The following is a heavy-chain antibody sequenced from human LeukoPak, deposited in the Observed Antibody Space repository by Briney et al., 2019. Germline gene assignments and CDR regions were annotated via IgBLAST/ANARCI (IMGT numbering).Heavy chain of an antibody. CDR2: IYYSGNT. J-gene: IGHJ6*02. V-gene: IGHV4-39*07. CDR3: ARDPPPRYSYGYTDYYGMDV. D-gene: IGHD5-18*01. Sequence: PSETLSLTCTVSGGSISSSSYYWGWIRQSPGKGLEWIGSIYYSGNTYYNPSLKSRVTISVDTSKNQFSLKLSSVTAADTAVYYCARDPPPRYSYGYTDYYGMDVWGQGTTVTVSS. CDR1: GGSISSSSYY.